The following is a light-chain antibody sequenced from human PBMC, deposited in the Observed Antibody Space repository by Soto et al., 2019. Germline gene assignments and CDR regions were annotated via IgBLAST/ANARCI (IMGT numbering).Light chain of an antibody. Sequence: DIQMTQSPSSLSASVGDRVTITCRASQSISSDLNWYQQKPGKAPKLLIYAASSLQSGVPSRFSGSGSGTDFTITISSLQPADFATYYCQQSYSTPQVTFGTGTKVDI. V-gene: IGKV1-39*01. CDR1: QSISSD. CDR2: AAS. CDR3: QQSYSTPQVT. J-gene: IGKJ3*01.